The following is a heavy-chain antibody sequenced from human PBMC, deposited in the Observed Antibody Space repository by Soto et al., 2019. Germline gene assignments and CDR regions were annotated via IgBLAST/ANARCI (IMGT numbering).Heavy chain of an antibody. D-gene: IGHD3-16*01. Sequence: GESLKISCKGSGYTFASYWIGWVRQMPGKGLEWMGIIYPADSDTRYSPSFQGQLTISADKSLNTAYLHWNSLKASDTAVYYCARQSVHRSMIDLWGPGNLVSV. V-gene: IGHV5-51*01. CDR2: IYPADSDT. CDR1: GYTFASYW. CDR3: ARQSVHRSMIDL. J-gene: IGHJ5*02.